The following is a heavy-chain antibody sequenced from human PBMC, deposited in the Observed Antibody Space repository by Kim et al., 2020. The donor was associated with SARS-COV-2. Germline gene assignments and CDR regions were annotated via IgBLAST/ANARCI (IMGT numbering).Heavy chain of an antibody. D-gene: IGHD3-10*01. Sequence: GGSLRLSCAVSGFSSRNHGMSWVRQAPGKGLEWVAMKKRDGSEEHYADSVKGRFTMSRDNANNSLYLQMNSLRIEDTAIYYCAALDSVQVPGGIWGQGTMVTVSS. CDR3: AALDSVQVPGGI. CDR1: GFSSRNHG. J-gene: IGHJ4*02. V-gene: IGHV3-7*01. CDR2: KKRDGSEE.